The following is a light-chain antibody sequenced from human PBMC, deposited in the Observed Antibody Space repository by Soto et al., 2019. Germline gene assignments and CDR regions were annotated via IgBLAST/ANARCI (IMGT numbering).Light chain of an antibody. V-gene: IGKV3-15*01. Sequence: EIVMTQSPVTLSVSPGERATLSCRASQSLSSDLAWYQQKPGQSPRLLIYGASTRATGIPARFSGSGPGTDFTLTISSLQSEDFGFYYCQQFKKWPWTFGQGTKVDIK. CDR3: QQFKKWPWT. J-gene: IGKJ1*01. CDR2: GAS. CDR1: QSLSSD.